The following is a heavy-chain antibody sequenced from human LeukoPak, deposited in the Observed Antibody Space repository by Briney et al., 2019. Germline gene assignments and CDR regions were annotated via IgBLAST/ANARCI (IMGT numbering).Heavy chain of an antibody. V-gene: IGHV1-8*01. D-gene: IGHD3-22*01. Sequence: GPVKVSCKASGYTFTSYDINWVRQATGQGLEWMGWMNPNSGNTGYAQKFQGRVTMTRNTSISTAYMELSSLRSEDTAVYYCARGWVYYDSSGYDLDPWGQGTLVTVSS. J-gene: IGHJ5*02. CDR2: MNPNSGNT. CDR1: GYTFTSYD. CDR3: ARGWVYYDSSGYDLDP.